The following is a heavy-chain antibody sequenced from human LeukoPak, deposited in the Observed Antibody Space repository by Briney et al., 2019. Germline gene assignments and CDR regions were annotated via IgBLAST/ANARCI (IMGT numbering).Heavy chain of an antibody. Sequence: GGSLRLSCAASGFSFSNHGMHWVRQAPGKGLEWVAVIWDDGNNKRYANSVNGRFTISRDNSENTLYLQMNGLTAEDTAMYYCARDSYQDYYGRFDPWGQGTLVIVSS. CDR3: ARDSYQDYYGRFDP. CDR1: GFSFSNHG. V-gene: IGHV3-33*01. J-gene: IGHJ5*02. D-gene: IGHD3-10*01. CDR2: IWDDGNNK.